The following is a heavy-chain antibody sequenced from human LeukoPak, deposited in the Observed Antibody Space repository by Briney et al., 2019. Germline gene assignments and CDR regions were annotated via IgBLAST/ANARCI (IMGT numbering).Heavy chain of an antibody. Sequence: ASVKVSCRASGYXFTGYYMHWLRQSPGQGLEWMGWLNPNNFDTNYARKFQGRVTMTRVTSISTAYMELRRLTSDDTAVYYCARDPGVQLFAGTLANDYWGQGTLVTVSS. CDR1: GYXFTGYY. V-gene: IGHV1-2*02. CDR3: ARDPGVQLFAGTLANDY. D-gene: IGHD3-3*01. CDR2: LNPNNFDT. J-gene: IGHJ4*02.